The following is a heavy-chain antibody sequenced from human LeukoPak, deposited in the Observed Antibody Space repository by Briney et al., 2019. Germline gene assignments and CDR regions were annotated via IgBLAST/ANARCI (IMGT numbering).Heavy chain of an antibody. Sequence: ASVKVSCKASGYTFTGYFMHWVRQAPGQGLEWMGWINPNSGGTSYLQNFQGRVTMTRDTSVSTAYMDLSRLRSDDTAVYYCARGRPGDSFDYWGQGTLVTVSS. CDR1: GYTFTGYF. V-gene: IGHV1-2*02. D-gene: IGHD6-25*01. CDR2: INPNSGGT. CDR3: ARGRPGDSFDY. J-gene: IGHJ4*02.